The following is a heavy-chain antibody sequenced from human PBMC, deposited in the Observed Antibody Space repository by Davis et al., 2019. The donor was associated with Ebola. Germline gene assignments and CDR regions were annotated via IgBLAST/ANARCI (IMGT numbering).Heavy chain of an antibody. Sequence: GGSLRLSCAASGFTFSSYGMHWVRQAPGKGQEWVAVTWYDGSNKYYADSVKGRFTISRDNSKNTLYLQMNSLRAEDTAVYYCAKARLRSVWFDPWGQGTLVTVSS. J-gene: IGHJ5*02. CDR1: GFTFSSYG. CDR2: TWYDGSNK. V-gene: IGHV3-33*06. CDR3: AKARLRSVWFDP. D-gene: IGHD4-17*01.